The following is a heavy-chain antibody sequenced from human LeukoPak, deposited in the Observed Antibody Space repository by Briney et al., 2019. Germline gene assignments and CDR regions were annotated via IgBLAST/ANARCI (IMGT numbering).Heavy chain of an antibody. J-gene: IGHJ3*01. CDR1: GGTFSSYA. CDR3: ARVGDGLNDAFDV. V-gene: IGHV1-2*06. D-gene: IGHD5-24*01. Sequence: ASVKVSCKASGGTFSSYAISWVRQAPGQGLEWMGRINPNTGGTNSAQKFQGRVTMTRDTSITTAYMELSRLRSDDTAVYYCARVGDGLNDAFDVWGQGTLVTVSS. CDR2: INPNTGGT.